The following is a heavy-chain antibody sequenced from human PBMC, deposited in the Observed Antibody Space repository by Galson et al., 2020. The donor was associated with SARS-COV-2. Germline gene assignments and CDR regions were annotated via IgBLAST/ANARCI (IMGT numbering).Heavy chain of an antibody. V-gene: IGHV3-21*01. CDR3: ARDSRQGVTYRLTTGDGMDV. Sequence: GSLRLSCAASGFIFSNYNMNWVRQAPGKGLEWVSSFSPSSSYIYYADSVKGRFTISRDNALNSLYLQMNSLRAEDTAVYYCARDSRQGVTYRLTTGDGMDVWGQGTTVTVTS. CDR1: GFIFSNYN. D-gene: IGHD1-1*01. J-gene: IGHJ6*02. CDR2: FSPSSSYI.